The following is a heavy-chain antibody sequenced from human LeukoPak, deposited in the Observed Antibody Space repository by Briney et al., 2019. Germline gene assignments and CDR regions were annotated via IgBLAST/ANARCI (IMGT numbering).Heavy chain of an antibody. CDR3: ARSSYYDSSGYSPASGYFDL. V-gene: IGHV4-4*08. Sequence: KSSETLSLTCTVSSGFIFSYYWNWIRQPPGKGLEWIGYIYSNGITSYNPSLRSRGTISIATSKNQFSLQLRSVTAAHTAIYYYARSSYYDSSGYSPASGYFDLWGRGTLVSVSS. D-gene: IGHD3-22*01. CDR1: SGFIFSYY. J-gene: IGHJ2*01. CDR2: IYSNGIT.